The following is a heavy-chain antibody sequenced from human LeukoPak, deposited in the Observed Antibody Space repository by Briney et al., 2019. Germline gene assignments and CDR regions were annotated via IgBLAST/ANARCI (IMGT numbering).Heavy chain of an antibody. CDR2: ISAYNGNT. J-gene: IGHJ4*02. CDR1: GYTFTSYG. CDR3: AREGYYYDSSGYLYYFDY. D-gene: IGHD3-22*01. V-gene: IGHV1-18*01. Sequence: ASVKVSCKASGYTFTSYGISWVRKAPGQGLEWMGWISAYNGNTNYAQKLQGRVTMTTDTSTSTAYMELRSLRSDDTAVYYCAREGYYYDSSGYLYYFDYWGQGTLVTVSS.